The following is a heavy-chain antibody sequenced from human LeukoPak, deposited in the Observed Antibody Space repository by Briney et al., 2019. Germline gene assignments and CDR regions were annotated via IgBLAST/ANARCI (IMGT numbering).Heavy chain of an antibody. CDR1: GFTFSSYD. Sequence: GGSLRLSCVASGFTFSSYDMHWVRHPTGGGLEWVSAVDTAGNTYYVGSVKGRFIVSRENGKNSVYLQMNSLRAGDTAVYYCTRGGDGFGPWGQGTLVTVSS. D-gene: IGHD3-10*01. CDR3: TRGGDGFGP. J-gene: IGHJ5*02. V-gene: IGHV3-13*01. CDR2: VDTAGNT.